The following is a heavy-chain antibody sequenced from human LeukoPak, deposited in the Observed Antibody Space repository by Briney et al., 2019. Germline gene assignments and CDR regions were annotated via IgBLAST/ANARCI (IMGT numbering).Heavy chain of an antibody. CDR1: GFTFSGSA. CDR3: ARNYYYDSSGYYDRGPYYFDY. J-gene: IGHJ4*02. D-gene: IGHD3-22*01. V-gene: IGHV3-73*01. CDR2: IRSKANSYTT. Sequence: GGSLRLSCAASGFTFSGSAMHWVRQASGKGLEWVGRIRSKANSYTTAYAASVKGRFTISRDESKNTAYLLMNSLRAEDTAVYYCARNYYYDSSGYYDRGPYYFDYWGQGTLVTVSS.